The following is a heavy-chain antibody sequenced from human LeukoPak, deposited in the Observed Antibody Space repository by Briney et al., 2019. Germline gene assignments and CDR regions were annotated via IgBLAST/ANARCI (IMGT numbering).Heavy chain of an antibody. CDR2: ISGSGGST. V-gene: IGHV3-23*01. CDR1: GFTFSSYA. D-gene: IGHD3-22*01. J-gene: IGHJ4*02. Sequence: GGSLRLSCAASGFTFSSYAMSWVRQAPGKGLEWVSAISGSGGSTYYADSVKGRFTISRDNAKNSLYLQMNSLRAEDTAVYYCARAHYYDPFDYWGQGTLVTVSS. CDR3: ARAHYYDPFDY.